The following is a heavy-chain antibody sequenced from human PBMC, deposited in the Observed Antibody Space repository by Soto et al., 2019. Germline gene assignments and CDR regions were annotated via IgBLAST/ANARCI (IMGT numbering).Heavy chain of an antibody. CDR2: IYYSGST. CDR1: GGSISSSSYY. D-gene: IGHD2-2*01. V-gene: IGHV4-39*01. CDR3: ARPIIVVVPAAMENPYWFDP. Sequence: SETLSLTCTVSGGSISSSSYYWGWIRQPPGKGLEWIGSIYYSGSTYYNPSLKSRVTISVDTSKNQFSLKLSSVTAADTAVYYCARPIIVVVPAAMENPYWFDPWGQGTLVTVSS. J-gene: IGHJ5*02.